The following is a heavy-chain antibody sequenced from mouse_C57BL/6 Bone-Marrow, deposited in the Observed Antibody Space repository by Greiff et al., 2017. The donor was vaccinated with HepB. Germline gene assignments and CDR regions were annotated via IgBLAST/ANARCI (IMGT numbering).Heavy chain of an antibody. CDR2: INYDGSST. CDR1: GFTFSDYY. J-gene: IGHJ4*01. D-gene: IGHD1-1*01. CDR3: ARGGNYSGSSYEAMYY. Sequence: EVKLMESEGGLVQPGSSMKLSCTASGFTFSDYYMAWVRQVPEKGLEWVANINYDGSSTYYLDSLKSRFIISRDNAKNILYLQMSSLKSEDTATYYCARGGNYSGSSYEAMYYWGQGTSVTVSS. V-gene: IGHV5-16*01.